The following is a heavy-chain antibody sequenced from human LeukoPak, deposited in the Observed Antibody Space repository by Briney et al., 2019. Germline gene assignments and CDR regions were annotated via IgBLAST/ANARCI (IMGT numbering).Heavy chain of an antibody. D-gene: IGHD3-3*01. V-gene: IGHV3-23*01. J-gene: IGHJ5*02. CDR3: ARGGQHYHFWSGYL. Sequence: GGSLRLSCAASGFPFNSYAMSWVRQAPGKGLEWVSAISGSGGTTYYADSVKGRFTISRDNSMNTLYLQMNSLRAEDTAVYYCARGGQHYHFWSGYLWGQGTLVTVSS. CDR1: GFPFNSYA. CDR2: ISGSGGTT.